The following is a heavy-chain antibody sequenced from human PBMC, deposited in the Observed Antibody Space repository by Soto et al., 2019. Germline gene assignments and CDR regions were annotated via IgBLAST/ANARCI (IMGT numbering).Heavy chain of an antibody. Sequence: QVQLVQSGAEVKKPGASVKVSCKASGYTFTSYAMHWVRQAPGQRLEWMGWINAGNGNTKYSQKFQGRVTITRDTSASTAYMGLSSLRSEDTAVYYCARGLNGYLYYFDYWGQGTLVTVSS. CDR2: INAGNGNT. CDR3: ARGLNGYLYYFDY. D-gene: IGHD5-18*01. J-gene: IGHJ4*02. CDR1: GYTFTSYA. V-gene: IGHV1-3*01.